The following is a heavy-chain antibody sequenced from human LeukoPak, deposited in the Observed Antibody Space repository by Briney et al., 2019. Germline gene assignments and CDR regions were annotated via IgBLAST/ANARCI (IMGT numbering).Heavy chain of an antibody. V-gene: IGHV4-59*01. Sequence: PSETLSLTCTVSGGSISDYYWSWIRQPPGKGLEWIGYVYYSGDTNYNPSLKSRVIISLDTSKNQFSLRLNSVTAADTAIYYCARSYYDSSGFAAHFQHWGQGTLVTVSS. D-gene: IGHD3-22*01. J-gene: IGHJ1*01. CDR1: GGSISDYY. CDR3: ARSYYDSSGFAAHFQH. CDR2: VYYSGDT.